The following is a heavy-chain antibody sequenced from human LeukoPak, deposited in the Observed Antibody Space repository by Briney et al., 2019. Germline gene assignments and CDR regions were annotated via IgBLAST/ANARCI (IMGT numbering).Heavy chain of an antibody. CDR1: GGSISSGGYY. D-gene: IGHD3-10*01. CDR2: IYHSGSI. CDR3: AREFGATQGNYFDY. J-gene: IGHJ4*02. V-gene: IGHV4-30-2*01. Sequence: TSETLSLTCTVSGGSISSGGYYWSWIRQPPGKGLEWIGYIYHSGSIYYNPSLKSRVTISVDRSKNQFSLKLSSVTAADTAVYYCAREFGATQGNYFDYWGQGTLVTVSS.